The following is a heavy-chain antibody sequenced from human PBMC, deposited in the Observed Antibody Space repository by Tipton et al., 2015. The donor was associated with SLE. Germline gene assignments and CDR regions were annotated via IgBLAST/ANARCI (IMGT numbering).Heavy chain of an antibody. Sequence: SLRLSCEASGFTFSTNSMTWVRQAPGKGLEWVSSISSSGGYTYYSDSVKGRFTISRDNAKNSLDLQMNSLRGEDAAVYYCARRGGYRAYEDYFDSWGQGTLVTVSS. CDR3: ARRGGYRAYEDYFDS. V-gene: IGHV3-21*01. J-gene: IGHJ4*02. CDR1: GFTFSTNS. D-gene: IGHD5-12*01. CDR2: ISSSGGYT.